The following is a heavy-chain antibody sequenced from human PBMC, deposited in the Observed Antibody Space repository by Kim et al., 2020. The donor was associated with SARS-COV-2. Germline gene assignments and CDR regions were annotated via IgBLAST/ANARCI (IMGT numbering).Heavy chain of an antibody. V-gene: IGHV3-30*18. J-gene: IGHJ6*02. CDR2: ISYDGSNK. Sequence: GGSLRLSCAASGFTFSSYGMHWVRQAPGKGLEWVAVISYDGSNKYYADSVKGRFTISRDNSKNTLYLQMNSLRAEDTAVYYCAKDQFPSRITMVRGAPYYYYSGMDVWGQGTRVTVSS. D-gene: IGHD3-10*01. CDR1: GFTFSSYG. CDR3: AKDQFPSRITMVRGAPYYYYSGMDV.